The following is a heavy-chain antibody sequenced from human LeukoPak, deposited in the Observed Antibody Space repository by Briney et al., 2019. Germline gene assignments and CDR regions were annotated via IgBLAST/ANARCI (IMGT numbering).Heavy chain of an antibody. J-gene: IGHJ3*02. CDR1: GYTFTGYY. CDR2: INPNSGGT. CDR3: ARGPPITMVRGRAFDI. Sequence: ASVKVSCKASGYTFTGYYMHWVRQAPGQGLEWMGWINPNSGGTNYAQKFQGRVTMTRDTSISTAYMELSRLRSDDTAVYYCARGPPITMVRGRAFDIWGQGTMVTVSS. V-gene: IGHV1-2*02. D-gene: IGHD3-10*01.